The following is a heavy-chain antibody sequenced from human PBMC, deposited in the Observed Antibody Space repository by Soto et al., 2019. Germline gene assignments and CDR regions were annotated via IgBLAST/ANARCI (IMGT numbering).Heavy chain of an antibody. D-gene: IGHD3-3*01. CDR2: ISGNGGST. J-gene: IGHJ6*03. V-gene: IGHV3-23*01. CDR1: GFTFSSYA. Sequence: GGSLRLSCAASGFTFSSYAMSWVRQAPGKGLEWVSAISGNGGSTYYADSVKGRFTISRDNSKNTLYLQMNSLRAEDTAVYYCARATNDFWSGYRSYYYYYYMDVWGKGTTVTVSS. CDR3: ARATNDFWSGYRSYYYYYYMDV.